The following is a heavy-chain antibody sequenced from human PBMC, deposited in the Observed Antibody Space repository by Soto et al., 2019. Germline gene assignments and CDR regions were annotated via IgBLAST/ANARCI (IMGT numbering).Heavy chain of an antibody. J-gene: IGHJ3*01. Sequence: PHSLRNTFADDYSSGLACYCILNKQTPGEGLEWIGSIYYSWTTSYNPSLESRVTMSLDTSNNQFFLNLTSVTAADTAVYYCARHIIVYQDAFDVCGEANLVTVYS. D-gene: IGHD2-15*01. CDR1: DDYSSGLACY. CDR2: IYYSWTT. CDR3: ARHIIVYQDAFDV. V-gene: IGHV4-39*01.